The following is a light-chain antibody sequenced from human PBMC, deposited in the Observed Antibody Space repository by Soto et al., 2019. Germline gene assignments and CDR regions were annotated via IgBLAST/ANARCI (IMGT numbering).Light chain of an antibody. CDR1: QNIRIY. J-gene: IGKJ2*01. CDR3: QQSHSSPYT. V-gene: IGKV1-39*01. CDR2: AAS. Sequence: DIPMTQSPSSLSASVGDRVTITCRASQNIRIYLNWYQLKPGKAPQLLIYAASSVKSGVPSRFSGSGSGTDFTLTISSLQPEDFATYSCQQSHSSPYTFGQGTILEIK.